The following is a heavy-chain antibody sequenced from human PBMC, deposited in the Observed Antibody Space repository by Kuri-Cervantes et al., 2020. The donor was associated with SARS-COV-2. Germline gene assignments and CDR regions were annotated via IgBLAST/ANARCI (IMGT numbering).Heavy chain of an antibody. CDR3: ARDSGKWGWYSFDM. Sequence: GSLRLSCTVSGGSISTYYWSWFRQSPGKGLEWIGNIYYSGITNYNPALKSRLTISVDTSKNQLSLRLDSVTAADTALYYCARDSGKWGWYSFDMWGQGTMVTVSS. V-gene: IGHV4-59*01. D-gene: IGHD6-13*01. J-gene: IGHJ3*02. CDR1: GGSISTYY. CDR2: IYYSGIT.